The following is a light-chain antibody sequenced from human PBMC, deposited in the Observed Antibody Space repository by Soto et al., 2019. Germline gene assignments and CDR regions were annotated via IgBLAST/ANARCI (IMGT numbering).Light chain of an antibody. V-gene: IGKV3-20*01. CDR1: QTVDSTF. CDR2: GAS. Sequence: EIVLTQSPGSLSLSPRERATLSCRASQTVDSTFFAWYQKKPGQAPRLLIYGASKRATDIQDRFSGSGSGTDFTLTISRLEPEDFAVYYCQQYMSSVTFGQGTKVEIK. CDR3: QQYMSSVT. J-gene: IGKJ1*01.